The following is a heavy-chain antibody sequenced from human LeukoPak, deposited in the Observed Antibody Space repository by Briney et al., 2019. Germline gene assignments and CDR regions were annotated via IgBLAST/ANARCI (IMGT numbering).Heavy chain of an antibody. Sequence: GGSLRLSCAASGFTFSSYWMSWVRQAPGKGLEWVANIKQDGSEKYYVDSVKGRFTISRDNAKNSLYLQMNSLRAEDTAVYYCARVGYSSGWYYAFDIWGQGTMVTVSS. CDR2: IKQDGSEK. D-gene: IGHD6-19*01. J-gene: IGHJ3*02. CDR3: ARVGYSSGWYYAFDI. V-gene: IGHV3-7*01. CDR1: GFTFSSYW.